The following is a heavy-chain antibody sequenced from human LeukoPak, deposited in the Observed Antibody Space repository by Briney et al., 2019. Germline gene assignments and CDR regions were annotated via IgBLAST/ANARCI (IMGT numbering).Heavy chain of an antibody. V-gene: IGHV3-30*02. J-gene: IGHJ4*02. CDR1: GFTFSSYG. CDR3: AKDDGWVQYAN. CDR2: IRYDGSNK. Sequence: GGSLRLSCAASGFTFSSYGMHWVRQAPGKGLEWVAFIRYDGSNKYYADSVKGRFTISRDNSKNTLYLHVNSLRPEDTAVYYCAKDDGWVQYANWGQGTLVTVSS. D-gene: IGHD5-24*01.